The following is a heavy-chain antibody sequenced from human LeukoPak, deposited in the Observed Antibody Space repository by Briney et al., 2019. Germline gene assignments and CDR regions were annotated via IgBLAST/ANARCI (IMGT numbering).Heavy chain of an antibody. CDR1: GGSISSSNYF. V-gene: IGHV4-39*01. Sequence: SETLSLTSTVHGGSISSSNYFWSWIRQPPGKGLEWIGNIYYSGSTYYNPPLKSRVTISLDTSKNQFSLQLSSVTVADTAVYYCARQLYSSATVWGQGTTVTVSS. D-gene: IGHD6-25*01. CDR3: ARQLYSSATV. CDR2: IYYSGST. J-gene: IGHJ6*02.